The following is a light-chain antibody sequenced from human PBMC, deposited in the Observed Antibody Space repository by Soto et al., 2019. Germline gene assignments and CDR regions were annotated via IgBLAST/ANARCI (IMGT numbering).Light chain of an antibody. V-gene: IGLV1-40*01. CDR2: GNS. J-gene: IGLJ3*02. CDR3: QSYDSSLSGYNWV. CDR1: SSNIGAGYD. Sequence: QSVLTQPPSVSGAPGQRVTISCTGSSSNIGAGYDVHWYQQLPGTAPKLLIYGNSNRPSGVPDRFSGSKSGTSASLAITGLQAEDEADYYCQSYDSSLSGYNWVFSGGTKLTVL.